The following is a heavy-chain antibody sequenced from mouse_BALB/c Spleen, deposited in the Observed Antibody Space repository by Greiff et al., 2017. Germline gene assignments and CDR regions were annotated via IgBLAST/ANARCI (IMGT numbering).Heavy chain of an antibody. V-gene: IGHV1-9*01. CDR2: ILPGSGST. D-gene: IGHD1-1*01. CDR1: GYTFSSYW. J-gene: IGHJ2*01. Sequence: QVQLKQSGAELMKPGASVKISCKATGYTFSSYWIEWVKQRPGHGLEWIGEILPGSGSTNYNEKFKGKATFTADTSSNTAYMQLSSLTSEDSAVYYCARVHYYGSSPLDYWGQGTTLTVSS. CDR3: ARVHYYGSSPLDY.